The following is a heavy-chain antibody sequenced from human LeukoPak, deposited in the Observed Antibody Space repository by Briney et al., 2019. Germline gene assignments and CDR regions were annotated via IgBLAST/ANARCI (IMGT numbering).Heavy chain of an antibody. CDR3: ARVGRAYSGYDH. J-gene: IGHJ4*02. Sequence: ASVKVSCKASGYTFTSYGISWVRQAPGQGLEWMGWISGYNGNTNYAQNLQGRVTMTTDTSTSTVYMELRSLRSDDTAVYYCARVGRAYSGYDHWGQGTLVTVSS. CDR2: ISGYNGNT. D-gene: IGHD5-12*01. CDR1: GYTFTSYG. V-gene: IGHV1-18*01.